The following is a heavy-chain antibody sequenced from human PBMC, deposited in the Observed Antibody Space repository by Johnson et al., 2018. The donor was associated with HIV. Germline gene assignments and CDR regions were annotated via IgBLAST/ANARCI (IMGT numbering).Heavy chain of an antibody. CDR2: IYDGGTI. D-gene: IGHD6-6*01. Sequence: VQLVESGGGLVQPGRSLRLSCAASGFTFDDYAMHWVRQAPGKGLEWVSFIYDGGTIYYADSVKGRFTISRDNAKNSLYLQMNSLRAEDTAVYYCARDVIKVIAARDDAFDIWGQGTMVTVSS. CDR3: ARDVIKVIAARDDAFDI. V-gene: IGHV3-69-1*01. CDR1: GFTFDDYA. J-gene: IGHJ3*02.